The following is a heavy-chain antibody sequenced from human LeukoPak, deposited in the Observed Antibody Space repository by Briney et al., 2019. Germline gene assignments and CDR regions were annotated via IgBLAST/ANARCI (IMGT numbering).Heavy chain of an antibody. CDR2: FTSPTGST. V-gene: IGHV3-21*01. CDR3: VGHIDP. J-gene: IGHJ5*02. CDR1: GFNLNSYT. D-gene: IGHD2-21*01. Sequence: GGSLRLSCAVSGFNLNSYTMTWGRQAPGKGQEWGSSFTSPTGSTHYADSLKGRFTMSRDNARNSVFLQMDGLGAEDTAVYYCVGHIDPWGQGTQVTVSS.